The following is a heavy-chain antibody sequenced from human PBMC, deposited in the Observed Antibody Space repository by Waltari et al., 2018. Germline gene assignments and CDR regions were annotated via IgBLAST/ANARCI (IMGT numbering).Heavy chain of an antibody. J-gene: IGHJ2*01. CDR2: IYHSGST. CDR1: GYSISSGYY. Sequence: QVQLQESGPGLVKPSETLSLTCAVSGYSISSGYYWGWIRQPPGKGLEWIGSIYHSGSTYYNPSLKSRVTISVDTSKNQFSLKLSSVTAADTAVYYCARRGSYWYFDLWGRGTLVTVSS. CDR3: ARRGSYWYFDL. D-gene: IGHD2-15*01. V-gene: IGHV4-38-2*01.